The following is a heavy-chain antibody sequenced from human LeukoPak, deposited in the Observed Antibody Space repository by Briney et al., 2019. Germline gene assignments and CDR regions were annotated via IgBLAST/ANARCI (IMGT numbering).Heavy chain of an antibody. V-gene: IGHV4-4*02. CDR2: IYHSGTT. D-gene: IGHD1-26*01. CDR3: ARIGYSGSYYAAFDY. Sequence: SETLSLTCAVSGASISSSNWWSWVRQPPGKGLEGIGEIYHSGTTNYNPSLKGRVTISVDTSKNQFSLKLSSVTAADTAVYYCARIGYSGSYYAAFDYWGQGTLVTVSS. J-gene: IGHJ4*02. CDR1: GASISSSNW.